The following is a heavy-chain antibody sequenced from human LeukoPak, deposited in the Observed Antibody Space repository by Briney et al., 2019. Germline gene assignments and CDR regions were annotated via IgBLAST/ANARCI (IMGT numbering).Heavy chain of an antibody. J-gene: IGHJ4*02. V-gene: IGHV3-23*01. CDR1: GFASSSYA. Sequence: PGGSLRLSCAASGFASSSYAMTWVRQAAGKGLEWVSAISGSGGRTHYADSVKGRFTISRDNSQNTLYLQTNSLRAEDTAVYYCAKVSRGEPSDYWGQGTLVTVSS. CDR2: ISGSGGRT. CDR3: AKVSRGEPSDY. D-gene: IGHD4-17*01.